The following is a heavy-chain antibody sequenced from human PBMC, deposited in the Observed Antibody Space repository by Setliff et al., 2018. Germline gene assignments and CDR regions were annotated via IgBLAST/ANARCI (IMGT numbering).Heavy chain of an antibody. CDR3: TGDATYYYDTSGHYSDSFDY. J-gene: IGHJ4*02. CDR2: VSGSGGST. D-gene: IGHD3-22*01. V-gene: IGHV3-23*01. Sequence: HPSETLSLTCAVYGGSFSGYYWSWVRQAPGKGLEWVSGVSGSGGSTFYADTVNGRFTISRDNTKHTIYLQMNSLRADDTAVYYCTGDATYYYDTSGHYSDSFDYWAQGTLVTVSS. CDR1: GGSFSGYY.